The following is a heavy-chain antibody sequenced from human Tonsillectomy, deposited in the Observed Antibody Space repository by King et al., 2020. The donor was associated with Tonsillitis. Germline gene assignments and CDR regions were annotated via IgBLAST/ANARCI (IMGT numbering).Heavy chain of an antibody. CDR1: GGTFSSYA. CDR2: IIPLFGTT. CDR3: ARAPSPVWFDP. Sequence: VQLVESGAEVKKPGSSVKVSCKAFGGTFSSYAISWVRQAPGQGLEWMGGIIPLFGTTNFAQKFQGRLTITADESTSTAYMELSSLRSEDTAVYYCARAPSPVWFDPWGQGTLVTVSS. V-gene: IGHV1-69*01. J-gene: IGHJ5*02.